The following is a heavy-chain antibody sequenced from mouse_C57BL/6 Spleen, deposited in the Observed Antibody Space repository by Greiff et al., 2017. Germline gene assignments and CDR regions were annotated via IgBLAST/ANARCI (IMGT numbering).Heavy chain of an antibody. J-gene: IGHJ4*01. Sequence: VQLKESGPGLVKPSQTVFLTCTVTGISITTGNYRWSWIRQFPGNKLEWIGYIYYSGTITYNPSLTSRTTITRDTPKNQFFLEMNSLTAEDTATYYCARVYGNYDAMDYWGQGTSVTVSS. D-gene: IGHD2-1*01. CDR3: ARVYGNYDAMDY. CDR1: GISITTGNYR. CDR2: IYYSGTI. V-gene: IGHV3-5*01.